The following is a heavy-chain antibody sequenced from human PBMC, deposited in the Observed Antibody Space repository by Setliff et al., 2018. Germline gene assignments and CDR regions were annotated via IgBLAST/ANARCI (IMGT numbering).Heavy chain of an antibody. CDR2: ISAYNGHT. J-gene: IGHJ3*01. D-gene: IGHD2-15*01. CDR3: ALSSLSICTGGNCPNVFDV. Sequence: GASVKVSCKASGYTFANSIVSWVRQAPGQGLEWMGWISAYNGHTNYAQKFQGRVTMTTDTSTRTASMELRSLTSDDTAVYFCALSSLSICTGGNCPNVFDVWGQGTLVT. CDR1: GYTFANSI. V-gene: IGHV1-18*04.